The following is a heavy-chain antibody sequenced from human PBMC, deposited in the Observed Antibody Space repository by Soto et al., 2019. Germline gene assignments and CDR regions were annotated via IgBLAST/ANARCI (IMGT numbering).Heavy chain of an antibody. J-gene: IGHJ4*02. D-gene: IGHD3-10*01. CDR1: GGSFSGYY. V-gene: IGHV4-34*01. Sequence: SETLSLTCAVYGGSFSGYYWSWIRQPPGKGLEWIGEINHSGSTNYNPSLKSRVTISVDTSKNQFSLKLSSVTAADTAVYYCARATRTGPYGSGSYYKLWGQGTLVTVSS. CDR2: INHSGST. CDR3: ARATRTGPYGSGSYYKL.